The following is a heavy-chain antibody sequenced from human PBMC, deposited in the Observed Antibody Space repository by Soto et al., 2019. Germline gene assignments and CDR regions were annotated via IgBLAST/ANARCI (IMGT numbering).Heavy chain of an antibody. D-gene: IGHD2-15*01. CDR2: VSTTSTYM. J-gene: IGHJ4*02. CDR1: GFTVSSYR. CDR3: ARVASYSAVTRDGTLYY. V-gene: IGHV3-21*01. Sequence: EVQLVESGGGLVKPGGSLRLSCAASGFTVSSYRMDWVRQAPGKGLEFVSSVSTTSTYMYYAGSVPGRFTISRDNAKDSLYLQMNSLRAEGTAVDYCARVASYSAVTRDGTLYYWGLGSRVTVSS.